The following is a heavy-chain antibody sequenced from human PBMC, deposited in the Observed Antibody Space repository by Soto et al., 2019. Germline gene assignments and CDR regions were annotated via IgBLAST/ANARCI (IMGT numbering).Heavy chain of an antibody. CDR3: ARIRGLGEVSPYFDY. CDR2: IVVGSGNT. Sequence: ASGKVSCKASGFTFTSSAMQWVRQARGQRLEWIGWIVVGSGNTNYAQKFQERVTITRDMSTSTAYMELSSLRSEDTAVYYCARIRGLGEVSPYFDYWGQGTLVNVSS. D-gene: IGHD3-16*02. V-gene: IGHV1-58*02. CDR1: GFTFTSSA. J-gene: IGHJ4*02.